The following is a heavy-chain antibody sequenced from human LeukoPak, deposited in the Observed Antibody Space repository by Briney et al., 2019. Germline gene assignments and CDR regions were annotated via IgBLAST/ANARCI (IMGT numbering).Heavy chain of an antibody. D-gene: IGHD6-19*01. CDR2: ISGNGGRT. V-gene: IGHV3-23*01. CDR3: AREKYSTGWFDY. CDR1: GFTFSSYA. Sequence: GGSLRRSCAASGFTFSSYAMSWVRQAPGKGLEWVSTISGNGGRTYHADSVKGRFTISRDNSKNTLYLQMNSLRAEDTAVYYCAREKYSTGWFDYWGQGTLVTVSS. J-gene: IGHJ4*02.